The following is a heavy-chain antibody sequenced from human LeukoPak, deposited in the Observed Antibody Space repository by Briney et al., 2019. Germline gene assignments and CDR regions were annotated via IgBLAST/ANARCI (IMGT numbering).Heavy chain of an antibody. V-gene: IGHV6-1*01. CDR2: TYYRSKWYN. J-gene: IGHJ4*02. CDR1: GDSVLGNSS. D-gene: IGHD3-22*01. CDR3: ARVGGYYYFDY. Sequence: SQTLSLTCAVSGDSVLGNSSWNWIRQSPSRGLEWLGRTYYRSKWYNDYAASVKSRISINPDTSKNQFSLQLNSVAPEDTAVYYCARVGGYYYFDYWGQGTLVTVSS.